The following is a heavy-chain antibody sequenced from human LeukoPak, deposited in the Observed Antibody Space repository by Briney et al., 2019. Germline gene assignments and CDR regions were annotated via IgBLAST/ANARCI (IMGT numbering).Heavy chain of an antibody. CDR1: GDSVSSNSAA. CDR3: ARADYYDSSGYYPLFDY. J-gene: IGHJ4*02. Sequence: SQTLSLTCAISGDSVSSNSAAWNWIRQSPSRGLEWLGRTYYRSKWYNDYAVSVKSRITTNPDTSKNQFSLQLNSVTPEDTAVYYCARADYYDSSGYYPLFDYWGQGTLVTVSS. CDR2: TYYRSKWYN. V-gene: IGHV6-1*01. D-gene: IGHD3-22*01.